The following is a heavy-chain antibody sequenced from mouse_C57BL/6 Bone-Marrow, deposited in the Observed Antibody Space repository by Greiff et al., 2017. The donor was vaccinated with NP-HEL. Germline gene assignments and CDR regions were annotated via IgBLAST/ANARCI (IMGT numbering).Heavy chain of an antibody. J-gene: IGHJ3*01. CDR2: IDPSDSYT. V-gene: IGHV1-50*01. CDR1: GYTFTSYW. D-gene: IGHD2-2*01. CDR3: ARGIYYGYDGFAY. Sequence: QVQLQQPGAELVKPGASVKLSCKASGYTFTSYWMQWVKQRPGQGLEWIGEIDPSDSYTNYNQKFKGKATLTVDTSSSTAYMQRSSLTSEDSAVYYCARGIYYGYDGFAYWGQGTLVTVSA.